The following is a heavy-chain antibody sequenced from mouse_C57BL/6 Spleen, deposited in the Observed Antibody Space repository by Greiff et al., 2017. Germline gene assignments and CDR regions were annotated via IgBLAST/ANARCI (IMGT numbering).Heavy chain of an antibody. CDR1: GYAFSSYW. CDR3: ARRAIYDGYYGYAMDY. V-gene: IGHV1-80*01. Sequence: QVQLKQSGAELVKPGASVKISCKASGYAFSSYWMNWVKQRPGKGLEWIGQIYPGDGDTNYNGKFKGKATLTADKSSSTAYMQLSSLTSEDSAVYFCARRAIYDGYYGYAMDYWGQGTSVTVSS. D-gene: IGHD2-3*01. J-gene: IGHJ4*01. CDR2: IYPGDGDT.